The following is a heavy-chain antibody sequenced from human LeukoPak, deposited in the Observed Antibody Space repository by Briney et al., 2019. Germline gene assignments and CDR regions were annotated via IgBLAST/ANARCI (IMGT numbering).Heavy chain of an antibody. V-gene: IGHV3-66*02. CDR2: IYSGGST. Sequence: PGGSLRLSCAASGFTVSSNYRSWVRQAPGKGLEWVSVIYSGGSTYYADSVKGRFTISRDNSKNTLYLQMNSLRAEDTAVYYCASTYQLLTAATHFDYWGQGTLVTVSS. J-gene: IGHJ4*02. CDR1: GFTVSSNY. CDR3: ASTYQLLTAATHFDY. D-gene: IGHD2-2*01.